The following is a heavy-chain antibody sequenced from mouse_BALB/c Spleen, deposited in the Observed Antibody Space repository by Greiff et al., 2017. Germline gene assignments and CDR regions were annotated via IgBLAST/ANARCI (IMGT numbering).Heavy chain of an antibody. V-gene: IGHV3-2*02. D-gene: IGHD2-2*01. Sequence: EVHLVESGPGLVKPSQSLSLTCTVTGYSITSDYAWNWIRQFPGNKLEWMGYISYSGSTSYNPSLKSRISITRDTSKNQFFLQLNSVTTEDTATYYCARSSPYGYDAWFAYWGQGTLVTVSA. J-gene: IGHJ3*01. CDR3: ARSSPYGYDAWFAY. CDR1: GYSITSDYA. CDR2: ISYSGST.